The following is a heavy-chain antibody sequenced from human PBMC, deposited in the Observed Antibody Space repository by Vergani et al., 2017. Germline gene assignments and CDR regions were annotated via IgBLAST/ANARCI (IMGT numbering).Heavy chain of an antibody. CDR1: GFTFSSYG. V-gene: IGHV3-30*03. Sequence: QVQLVESGGGVVQPGRSLRLSCAASGFTFSSYGMHWVRQAPGKGLEWVAVISYDGSNKYYADSVKGRFTISRDNSKNTRYLQMNSLRAEDTAVYYCASQTTVTIEGYYYYYYGMDVWGQGTTVTVSS. CDR3: ASQTTVTIEGYYYYYYGMDV. J-gene: IGHJ6*02. CDR2: ISYDGSNK. D-gene: IGHD4-17*01.